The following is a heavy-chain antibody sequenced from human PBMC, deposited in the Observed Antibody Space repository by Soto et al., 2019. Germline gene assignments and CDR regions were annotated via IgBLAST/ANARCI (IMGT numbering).Heavy chain of an antibody. Sequence: PGGSLRLSCAASGISTSSYWMGWVRQAPGRGLEWVASIKKDGSEKYYMDSLKGRFTISRDNSKNTLFLQMNSLTSEDAAVYYCVKGPPGDATMWSLFDYWGQGTLVTVSS. CDR1: GISTSSYW. CDR2: IKKDGSEK. D-gene: IGHD3-3*01. J-gene: IGHJ4*02. V-gene: IGHV3-7*01. CDR3: VKGPPGDATMWSLFDY.